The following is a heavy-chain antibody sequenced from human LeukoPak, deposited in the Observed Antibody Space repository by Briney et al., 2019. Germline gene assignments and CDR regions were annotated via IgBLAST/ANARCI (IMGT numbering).Heavy chain of an antibody. CDR2: IHYTGST. D-gene: IGHD1-26*01. V-gene: IGHV4-39*01. Sequence: PSETLSLTCTVSGDSISSSSYYWVWLRQPPGKGLEWIATIHYTGSTYYNPSLKSRVTISVDTSKNQFSLKLSSVTAADTAVYYCARRVGATEDFDYWGQGTLVTVPS. CDR3: ARRVGATEDFDY. J-gene: IGHJ4*02. CDR1: GDSISSSSYY.